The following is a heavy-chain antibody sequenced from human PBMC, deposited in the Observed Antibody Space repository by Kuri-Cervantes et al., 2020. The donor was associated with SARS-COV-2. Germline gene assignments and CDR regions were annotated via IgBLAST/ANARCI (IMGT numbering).Heavy chain of an antibody. D-gene: IGHD1-7*01. CDR3: ARVPRKNDWNYFRLVFVRSENWFDP. CDR2: MNPNSGNT. V-gene: IGHV1-8*03. J-gene: IGHJ5*02. Sequence: ASVKVSCKASGYTFTSYDINWVRQATGQGLEWMGWMNPNSGNTGYAQKFQGRVTIARNTSISTAYMELSSLRSEDTAVYYCARVPRKNDWNYFRLVFVRSENWFDPWGQGTLVTVSS. CDR1: GYTFTSYD.